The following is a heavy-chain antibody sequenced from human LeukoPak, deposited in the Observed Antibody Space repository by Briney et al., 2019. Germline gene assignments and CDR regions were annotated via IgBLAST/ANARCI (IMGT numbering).Heavy chain of an antibody. CDR1: GGSFSGYY. CDR2: INHSGST. V-gene: IGHV4-34*01. Sequence: PSETLSLTCAVYGGSFSGYYWSWIRQPPGKGLEWIGEINHSGSTNYNPSLKSRVTISVDTSKNQFSLKLSSVTAADTAVYYCARASTGLLWFGEFRSYNWFDPWGQGTLVTVSS. D-gene: IGHD3-10*01. CDR3: ARASTGLLWFGEFRSYNWFDP. J-gene: IGHJ5*02.